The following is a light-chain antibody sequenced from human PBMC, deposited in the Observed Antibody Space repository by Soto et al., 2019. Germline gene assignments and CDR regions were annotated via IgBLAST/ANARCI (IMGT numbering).Light chain of an antibody. CDR3: QQSYSTPPWT. J-gene: IGKJ1*01. Sequence: VQITQSPSSPSASVGDRVTITCRASQSVSIYLNWYQQKPRKAPNLMISAAYSLQNGVPSRFRGSGSGTDFTLTISGLQREDFATYFCQQSYSTPPWTFGQGTKVDIK. CDR2: AAY. V-gene: IGKV1-39*01. CDR1: QSVSIY.